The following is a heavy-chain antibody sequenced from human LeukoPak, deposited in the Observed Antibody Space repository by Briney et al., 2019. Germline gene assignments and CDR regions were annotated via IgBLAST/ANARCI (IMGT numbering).Heavy chain of an antibody. V-gene: IGHV1-69*13. CDR3: ARGKDGYNPYFDY. Sequence: ASVKVSCKASGGTFSSYAISWVRQVPGQGLEWMGGIIPIFGTANYAQKFQGRVTITADESTSTAYMELSSLRSEDTAVYYCARGKDGYNPYFDYWGQGTLVTVSS. D-gene: IGHD5-24*01. J-gene: IGHJ4*02. CDR2: IIPIFGTA. CDR1: GGTFSSYA.